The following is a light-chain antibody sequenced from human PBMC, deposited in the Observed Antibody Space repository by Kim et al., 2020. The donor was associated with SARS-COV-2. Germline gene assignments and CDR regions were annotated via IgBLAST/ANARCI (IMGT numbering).Light chain of an antibody. CDR1: GRDVGGYPY. CDR3: SSYAGSDNLV. CDR2: EVN. J-gene: IGLJ3*02. V-gene: IGLV2-8*01. Sequence: GQSVTISCTGSGRDVGGYPYVSWYQQYPGRAPKLIISEVNKRPSGGPDRFSGSKSGNTASLTVSGLQPEDEADYYCSSYAGSDNLVFGGGTKLTVL.